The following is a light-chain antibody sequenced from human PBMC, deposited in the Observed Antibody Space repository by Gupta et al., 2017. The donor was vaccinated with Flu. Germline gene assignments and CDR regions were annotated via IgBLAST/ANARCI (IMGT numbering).Light chain of an antibody. J-gene: IGKJ5*01. CDR1: QSISSSA. CDR3: QQYGRAPRS. CDR2: DAS. V-gene: IGKV3-20*01. Sequence: EIVLTQSPGTLSLSPGERATLSCRASQSISSSALAWYQQKPGQAPRLLIFDASSRATGIPDRFSGSGSATDFTLTISRLEPEDFAVYYCQQYGRAPRSFGQGTRLDIE.